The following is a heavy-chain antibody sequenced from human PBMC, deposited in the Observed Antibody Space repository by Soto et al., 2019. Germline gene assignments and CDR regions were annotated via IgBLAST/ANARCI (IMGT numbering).Heavy chain of an antibody. CDR1: GGSFSGYF. CDR3: ARDLSGYYYGMDV. CDR2: INHSGST. Sequence: SETLSLTCAVYGGSFSGYFRNWVRQPPGKGLEWIGEINHSGSTKYNPSLKSRVTLSVDTSKNQFSLRVFSVTAADTAVYYCARDLSGYYYGMDVWGQGTTVTVSS. V-gene: IGHV4-34*01. J-gene: IGHJ6*02.